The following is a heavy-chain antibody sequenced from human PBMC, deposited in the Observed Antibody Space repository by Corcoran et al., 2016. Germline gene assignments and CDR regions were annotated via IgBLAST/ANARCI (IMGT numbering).Heavy chain of an antibody. J-gene: IGHJ4*02. V-gene: IGHV4-39*01. Sequence: QLQLQESGPGLVKPSETLSLTCTVSGGSISSSSYYWGWIRQPPGKGLEWIGSIYYSGSTYYNPSLKSRVTISVDTSKNQFSLKLSSVTAADTAVYFCARHGGYSSSWYHFDYWGQGTLVTVSS. D-gene: IGHD6-13*01. CDR3: ARHGGYSSSWYHFDY. CDR2: IYYSGST. CDR1: GGSISSSSYY.